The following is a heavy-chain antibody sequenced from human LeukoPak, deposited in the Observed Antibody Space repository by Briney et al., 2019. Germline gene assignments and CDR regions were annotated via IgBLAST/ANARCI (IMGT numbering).Heavy chain of an antibody. CDR1: GGSISSGDYY. CDR3: ARRAHDIVVVPAAPASWYFDL. D-gene: IGHD2-2*01. Sequence: SETLSLTCSVSGGSISSGDYYWSWVRQPPGKGLEWIGEINHSGSTNYNPSLKSRVTISVDTSKNQFSLKLSSVTAADTAVYYCARRAHDIVVVPAAPASWYFDLWGRGTLVTVSS. CDR2: INHSGST. V-gene: IGHV4-39*07. J-gene: IGHJ2*01.